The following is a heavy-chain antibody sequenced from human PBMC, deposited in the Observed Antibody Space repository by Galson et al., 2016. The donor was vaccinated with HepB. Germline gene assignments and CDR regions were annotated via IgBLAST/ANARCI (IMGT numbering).Heavy chain of an antibody. CDR2: IYYTGKT. Sequence: ETLSLTCTVSGGSMTTYYWSWIRQPPGKGLEWIGYIYYTGKTDFNPSLKSRVTISVDTSRTQFPLKLNYVTAADTAVYYCARDLYRERGYCSGANCHANAFDIWGQGTMVTVSP. CDR3: ARDLYRERGYCSGANCHANAFDI. J-gene: IGHJ3*02. V-gene: IGHV4-59*01. D-gene: IGHD2-15*01. CDR1: GGSMTTYY.